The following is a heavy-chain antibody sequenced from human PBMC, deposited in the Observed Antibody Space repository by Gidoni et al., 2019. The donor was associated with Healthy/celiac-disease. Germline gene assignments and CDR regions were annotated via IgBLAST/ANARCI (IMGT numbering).Heavy chain of an antibody. V-gene: IGHV4-59*01. CDR3: ARVGPLGYDAFDI. CDR2: IYYSGST. D-gene: IGHD7-27*01. J-gene: IGHJ3*02. Sequence: QVQLQESGPGLVKPSETLSLTCTVSGGSISSYYWSWNRQPPGKGLEWIGYIYYSGSTNYNPSLKSRVTISVDTSKNQFSLKLSSVTAADTAVYYCARVGPLGYDAFDIWGQGTMVTVSS. CDR1: GGSISSYY.